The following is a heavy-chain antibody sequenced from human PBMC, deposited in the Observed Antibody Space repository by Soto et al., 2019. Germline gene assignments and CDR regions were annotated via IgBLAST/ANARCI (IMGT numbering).Heavy chain of an antibody. D-gene: IGHD2-15*01. CDR2: IWDSGSNT. Sequence: GGSLRLSCVASGFTFSSYTFHWVRQAPGKGLEWIAYIWDSGSNTYYADSVKGRFTISRDNSKNTLYLQMNSLRAEDTAVYYCARGGEDIVVLVSYYYYGMDVWGQGTTVTVSS. J-gene: IGHJ6*02. CDR1: GFTFSSYT. V-gene: IGHV3-33*08. CDR3: ARGGEDIVVLVSYYYYGMDV.